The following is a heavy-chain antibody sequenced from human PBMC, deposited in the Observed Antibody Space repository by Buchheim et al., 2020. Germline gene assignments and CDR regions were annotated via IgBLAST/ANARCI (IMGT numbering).Heavy chain of an antibody. V-gene: IGHV3-33*01. CDR3: AREVATIPLRGMDV. CDR2: IWYDGSNK. D-gene: IGHD5-12*01. J-gene: IGHJ6*02. Sequence: QVQLVESGGGVVQPGRSLRLSCAASGFTFSSYGMHWVRQAPGKGLEWVAVIWYDGSNKYYADSVKGRFTISRDNSKNMLYLQMNSLRAEDTAVYYCAREVATIPLRGMDVWGQGTT. CDR1: GFTFSSYG.